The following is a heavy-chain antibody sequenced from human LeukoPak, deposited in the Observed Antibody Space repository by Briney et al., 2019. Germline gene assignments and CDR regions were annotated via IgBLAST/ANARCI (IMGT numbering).Heavy chain of an antibody. CDR3: AKEGTETIFSRYYFDY. J-gene: IGHJ4*02. D-gene: IGHD3-3*01. CDR2: ISGDGDST. Sequence: PGGSLRLSCAASGFTVSSSEMSWIRQAPGKGLEWVSGISGDGDSTYYADSVKGRFTISRDNSKNTLYLQMNSLRADDTAVYYCAKEGTETIFSRYYFDYWGQGTLVTVSS. CDR1: GFTVSSSE. V-gene: IGHV3-23*01.